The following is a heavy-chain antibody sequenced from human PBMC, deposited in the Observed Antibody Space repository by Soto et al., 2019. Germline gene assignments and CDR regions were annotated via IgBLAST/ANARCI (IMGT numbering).Heavy chain of an antibody. CDR1: GGSFSGYY. V-gene: IGHV4-34*01. J-gene: IGHJ4*02. D-gene: IGHD1-26*01. Sequence: SETLSLTCAVYGGSFSGYYWSWVRQPPGKGLEWIGEINHSGSTNYNPSLKSRVTISVDTSKNQFSLKLSSVTAADTAVYYCARVFYSGNLDYWGQGTLVTVSS. CDR2: INHSGST. CDR3: ARVFYSGNLDY.